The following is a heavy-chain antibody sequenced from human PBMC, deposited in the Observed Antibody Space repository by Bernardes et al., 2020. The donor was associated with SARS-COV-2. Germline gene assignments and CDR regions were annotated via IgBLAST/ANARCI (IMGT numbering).Heavy chain of an antibody. V-gene: IGHV4-59*01. CDR1: GGSISSYY. J-gene: IGHJ4*02. CDR2: IYSSGST. Sequence: SETLSLTCTVSGGSISSYYWSWIRQPPGKGLEWIGYIYSSGSTNYNPSLKSRVTISVDTSKNQFSLKLSSVTAADTAVYYCARANYYASGSLSYFDYWGQGTLVTVSS. D-gene: IGHD3-10*01. CDR3: ARANYYASGSLSYFDY.